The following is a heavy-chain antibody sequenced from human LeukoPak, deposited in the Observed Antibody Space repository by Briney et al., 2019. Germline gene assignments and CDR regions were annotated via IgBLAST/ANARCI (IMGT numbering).Heavy chain of an antibody. V-gene: IGHV6-1*01. CDR1: GDSVSSNSAA. CDR3: ARYSGYGGYFDY. D-gene: IGHD5-12*01. J-gene: IGHJ4*02. CDR2: TYYRSKWYN. Sequence: SQTLSLTCAISGDSVSSNSAAWNWIRQSPSRGLEWLGRTYYRSKWYNDYAVSVKSRISINSDTSKNQFSLQLSSVTAADTAVYYCARYSGYGGYFDYWGQGTLVTVSS.